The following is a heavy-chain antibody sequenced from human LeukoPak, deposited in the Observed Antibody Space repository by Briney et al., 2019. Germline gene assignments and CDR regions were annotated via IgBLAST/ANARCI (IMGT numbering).Heavy chain of an antibody. CDR2: IYYSGST. Sequence: PSETLSLTCTVSGGSISSYYWSWIRQPPGKGLEWIGYIYYSGSTNYNPSLKSRVTISVDTSKNQFSLKLSSVTAADTAVYYCARTDDILTGYGYWGQGTLVTVSS. J-gene: IGHJ4*02. D-gene: IGHD3-9*01. CDR3: ARTDDILTGYGY. V-gene: IGHV4-59*01. CDR1: GGSISSYY.